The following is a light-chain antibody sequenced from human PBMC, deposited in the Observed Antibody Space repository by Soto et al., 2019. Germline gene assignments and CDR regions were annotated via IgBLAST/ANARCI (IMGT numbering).Light chain of an antibody. CDR1: QGIRNY. CDR3: QKYNSAPLT. Sequence: DIQMTQSPSSLSASVGDRVTITCRASQGIRNYLAWYQQKPGKVPKLLIYAASTLQSGVPSRFSGSGSGTDFTLTIGSLQPEDVATYYCQKYNSAPLTFGQGTKVEI. V-gene: IGKV1-27*01. J-gene: IGKJ1*01. CDR2: AAS.